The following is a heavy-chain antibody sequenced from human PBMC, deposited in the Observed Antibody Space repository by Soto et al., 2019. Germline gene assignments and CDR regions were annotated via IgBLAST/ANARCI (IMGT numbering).Heavy chain of an antibody. V-gene: IGHV3-48*03. Sequence: GGSLRLSCAASGFTFSSYEMNWVRQAPGKGLEWVSYISSSGSTIYYADSVKGRFTISRDNAKNSLYLQMNSLRAEDTAVYYCARGSDCSSTSFPPPVDYWGQGTLVTVSS. CDR3: ARGSDCSSTSFPPPVDY. CDR1: GFTFSSYE. J-gene: IGHJ4*02. D-gene: IGHD2-2*01. CDR2: ISSSGSTI.